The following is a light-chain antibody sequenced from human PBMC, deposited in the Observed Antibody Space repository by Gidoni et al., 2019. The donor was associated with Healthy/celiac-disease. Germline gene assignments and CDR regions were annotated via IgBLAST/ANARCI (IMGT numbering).Light chain of an antibody. J-gene: IGKJ2*01. CDR3: QQSYSTPWT. V-gene: IGKV1-39*01. CDR1: QSISSY. CDR2: AAS. Sequence: DIQMNQSPSSLSASVGERVTITCRASQSISSYLNWYQQKPGKAPKLLIYAASSLQSGVPSRFSGSGSGTDFTLTISSLQPEDFATYYCQQSYSTPWTFXQXTKLEIK.